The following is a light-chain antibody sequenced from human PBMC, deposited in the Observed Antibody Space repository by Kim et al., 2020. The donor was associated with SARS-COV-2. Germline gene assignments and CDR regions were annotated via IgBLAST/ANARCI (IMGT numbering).Light chain of an antibody. CDR1: SSSVGGYNY. CDR2: DVS. CDR3: SSYTSSSTLV. V-gene: IGLV2-14*03. J-gene: IGLJ2*01. Sequence: TSSWSGSSSSVGGYNYGSWGRRHPGEAPKLVIYDVSNRPSGVSNRFSGSKSGNTASLAISGLQAEDEADYYCSSYTSSSTLVFGGGTQLTVL.